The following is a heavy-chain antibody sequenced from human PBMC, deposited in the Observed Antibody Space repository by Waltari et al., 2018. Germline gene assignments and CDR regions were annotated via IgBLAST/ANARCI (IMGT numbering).Heavy chain of an antibody. J-gene: IGHJ3*02. D-gene: IGHD6-13*01. CDR2: IYTSGST. CDR3: ARDRVAAAGLGPDAFDI. CDR1: GGSISRGSYY. Sequence: QVQLQESGPGLVKPSQTLSLTCTVSGGSISRGSYYWSWLRQPAGKGLEWIGRIYTSGSTNYNPSLKSRVTISVDTSKNQFSLKLSSVTAADTAVYYCARDRVAAAGLGPDAFDIWGQGTMVTVSS. V-gene: IGHV4-61*02.